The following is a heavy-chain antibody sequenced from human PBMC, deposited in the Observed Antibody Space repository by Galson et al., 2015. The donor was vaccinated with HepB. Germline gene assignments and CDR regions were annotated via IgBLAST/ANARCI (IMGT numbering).Heavy chain of an antibody. V-gene: IGHV3-23*01. CDR2: ISASGGTT. J-gene: IGHJ4*02. D-gene: IGHD3-22*01. CDR3: AKARGGIVVSDIDY. CDR1: GFTVNTYA. Sequence: SLRLSCAASGFTVNTYAMSWVRQAPGKGLEWVSTISASGGTTNYADSVKGRFTISRDNSKNTLYLQMNSLRAEDTAVYYCAKARGGIVVSDIDYWGQGTLVTVSS.